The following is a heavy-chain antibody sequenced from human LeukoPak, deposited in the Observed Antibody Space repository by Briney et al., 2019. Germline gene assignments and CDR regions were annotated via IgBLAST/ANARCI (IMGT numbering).Heavy chain of an antibody. CDR1: GGSFSGYY. CDR2: INHSGST. D-gene: IGHD4-17*01. V-gene: IGHV4-34*01. Sequence: PSETLSLTCAVYGGSFSGYYWSWIRQPPGKGLEWIGEINHSGSTNYNPSLKSRLTISVDTSKNQFSLKLSSVTAADTAVYYCARGTTVTTSPSGANRFDPWGQGTLVTVSS. J-gene: IGHJ5*02. CDR3: ARGTTVTTSPSGANRFDP.